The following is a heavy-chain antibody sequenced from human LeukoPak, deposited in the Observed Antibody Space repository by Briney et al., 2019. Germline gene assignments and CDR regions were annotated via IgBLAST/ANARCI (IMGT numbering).Heavy chain of an antibody. CDR3: ARDLGYYYDSSGSYFDY. CDR2: ISYDGSNK. J-gene: IGHJ4*02. V-gene: IGHV3-30*03. Sequence: TGGSLRLSCAASGFTFSSYGMHWVRQAPGKGLEWVAVISYDGSNKYYADSVKGRFTISRDNSKNTLYLQMNSLRAEDTAVYYCARDLGYYYDSSGSYFDYWGQGTLVTVSS. D-gene: IGHD3-22*01. CDR1: GFTFSSYG.